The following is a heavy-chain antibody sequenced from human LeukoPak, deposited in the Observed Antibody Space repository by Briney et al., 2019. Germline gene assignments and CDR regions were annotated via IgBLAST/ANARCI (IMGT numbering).Heavy chain of an antibody. D-gene: IGHD2-21*01. CDR2: IWEDGSVN. CDR1: GFTFSSYG. V-gene: IGHV3-33*01. J-gene: IGHJ4*02. CDR3: ARVRKPTKNSGYYLDY. Sequence: GGSLRLSCAVSGFTFSSYGVHWVRQAPGKGPEWVAVIWEDGSVNYYPDSVKGRFTISRDKSRKTLYLQMNSLRAEDTAVYYCARVRKPTKNSGYYLDYWGQGTLVTVSS.